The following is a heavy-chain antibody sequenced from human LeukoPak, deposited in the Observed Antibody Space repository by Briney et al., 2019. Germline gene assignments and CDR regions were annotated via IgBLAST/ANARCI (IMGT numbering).Heavy chain of an antibody. J-gene: IGHJ4*02. D-gene: IGHD6-13*01. CDR1: GGTFSSYA. Sequence: GASVKVSCKASGGTFSSYAISWVRQAPGQGLEWMGGIIPIFGTANYAQKFQGRVTITADKSTSTAYMELSSLRSEDTAVYYCARSWARSSSWYYYWGQGTLVTVSS. CDR3: ARSWARSSSWYYY. CDR2: IIPIFGTA. V-gene: IGHV1-69*06.